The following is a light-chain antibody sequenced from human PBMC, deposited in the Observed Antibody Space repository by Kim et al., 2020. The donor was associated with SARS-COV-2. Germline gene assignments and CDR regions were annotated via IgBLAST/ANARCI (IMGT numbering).Light chain of an antibody. CDR3: SSYTSISICV. J-gene: IGLJ3*02. CDR2: VVS. V-gene: IGLV2-14*01. Sequence: GQSITISYTGPSSDVGGYKYVSWCQRHPGKAPKRMIYVVSYRPTGVSNHVSGSKSGNTASLTISGLQAVDKADYYSSSYTSISICVCGGGTQLTV. CDR1: SSDVGGYKY.